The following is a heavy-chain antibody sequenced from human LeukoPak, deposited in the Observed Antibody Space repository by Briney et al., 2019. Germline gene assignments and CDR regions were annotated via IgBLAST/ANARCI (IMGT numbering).Heavy chain of an antibody. CDR1: GYTFTDYY. J-gene: IGHJ4*02. V-gene: IGHV1-2*02. CDR3: ATELSLS. CDR2: ISPNSGDT. Sequence: ASVKVSCKASGYTFTDYYMHWVRQAPGQGLEWMGWISPNSGDTNYAQKFQGRVTMTRDTSISTAYMQLSSLRSDDTAVYYCATELSLSWGQGTLVTVSS.